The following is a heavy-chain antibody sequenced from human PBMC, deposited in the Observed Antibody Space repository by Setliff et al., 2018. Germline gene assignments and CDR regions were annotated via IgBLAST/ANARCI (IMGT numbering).Heavy chain of an antibody. D-gene: IGHD2-15*01. CDR2: VYSTGST. CDR1: GASISSGSHY. Sequence: PSETLSLTCNVSGASISSGSHYWSWIRQSAGEKPTWIGHVYSTGSTNYNPSFESRVSISVDKSNNQFSLKMTSVTAADTAMYYCARDRYGRNSDGSGVYNWFDSWGQGILVTVPQ. J-gene: IGHJ5*01. CDR3: ARDRYGRNSDGSGVYNWFDS. V-gene: IGHV4-61*09.